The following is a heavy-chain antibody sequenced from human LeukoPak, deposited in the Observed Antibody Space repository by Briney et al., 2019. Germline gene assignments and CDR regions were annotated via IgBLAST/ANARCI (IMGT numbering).Heavy chain of an antibody. Sequence: TLSLTCTVSGVSITSGSYFWIWIRQPAGKGLEWIVRIATSGSTNYNPSLKSRVTISVDTSNKHFSLQLSSLTAADTAVYYCASSRLELGATDCSFDYWGQGILVTVSS. CDR2: IATSGST. CDR1: GVSITSGSYF. D-gene: IGHD1-26*01. CDR3: ASSRLELGATDCSFDY. V-gene: IGHV4-61*02. J-gene: IGHJ4*02.